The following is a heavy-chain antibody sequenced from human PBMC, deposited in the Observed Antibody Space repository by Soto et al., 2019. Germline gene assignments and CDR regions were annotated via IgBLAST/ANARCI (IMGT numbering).Heavy chain of an antibody. CDR3: VKASRRSSSSYSY. J-gene: IGHJ4*02. Sequence: RLSCSASGFTFSSYAMHWVRQAPGKGLEYVSAISSNGGSTYYADSVKGRFTISRDNSKNTLYLQMSSLRAEDTAVYYCVKASRRSSSSYSYWGQGTLVTVSS. V-gene: IGHV3-64D*06. D-gene: IGHD6-6*01. CDR1: GFTFSSYA. CDR2: ISSNGGST.